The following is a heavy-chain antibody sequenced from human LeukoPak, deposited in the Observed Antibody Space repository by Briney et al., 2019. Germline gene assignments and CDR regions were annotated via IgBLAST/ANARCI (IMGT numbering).Heavy chain of an antibody. J-gene: IGHJ3*02. D-gene: IGHD6-19*01. CDR3: ARSFSGRGDAFDI. CDR1: GGSIGSYY. Sequence: PSETLSLTCTVSGGSIGSYYWSWIRQPPGKGLEWIGYIYCTGSTDYNPSLKSRATISVDTSKNQFSLKLSSVTAADTAVYYCARSFSGRGDAFDIWGQGTMVTVSS. CDR2: IYCTGST. V-gene: IGHV4-59*01.